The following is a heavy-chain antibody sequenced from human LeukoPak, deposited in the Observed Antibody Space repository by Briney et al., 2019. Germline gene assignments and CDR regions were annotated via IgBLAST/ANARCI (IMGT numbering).Heavy chain of an antibody. J-gene: IGHJ4*02. CDR1: GFTFSNYD. Sequence: PGGSLRLSCAPSGFTFSNYDMQWVRQAPGKGLEWVAVISYDGSNKYFADSVKGRFTISRDNSKNTLYLQMNSLRAEDTAAYYCATPYSYGYYFDSWGQGTLVTVSS. CDR3: ATPYSYGYYFDS. D-gene: IGHD5-18*01. V-gene: IGHV3-30*03. CDR2: ISYDGSNK.